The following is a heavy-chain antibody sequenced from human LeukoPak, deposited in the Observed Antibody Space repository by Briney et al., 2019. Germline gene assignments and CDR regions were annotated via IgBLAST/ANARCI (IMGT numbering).Heavy chain of an antibody. CDR2: IIPIFGTA. J-gene: IGHJ6*03. D-gene: IGHD7-27*01. CDR1: GGTLSSYA. Sequence: SVKVSCKASGGTLSSYAISWVRQAPGQGLEWMGGIIPIFGTANYAQKFQGRVTITADESTSTAYMELSSLRSEDTAVYYCARGVGTSYYMDVWGKGTTVTVSS. CDR3: ARGVGTSYYMDV. V-gene: IGHV1-69*01.